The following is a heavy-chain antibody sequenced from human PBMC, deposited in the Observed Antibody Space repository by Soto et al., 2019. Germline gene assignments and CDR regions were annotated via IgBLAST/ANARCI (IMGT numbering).Heavy chain of an antibody. V-gene: IGHV1-2*02. Sequence: ASVKVSCKASGYTFTGYYIHWVRQAPGQGLEWMGWINPNSGGTNYAQKFQGRVTMTRDTSTSTVYMELSSLRSEDTAVYYCARDQGQAAAGPDGVWGQGTTVTVSS. J-gene: IGHJ6*02. CDR2: INPNSGGT. D-gene: IGHD6-13*01. CDR3: ARDQGQAAAGPDGV. CDR1: GYTFTGYY.